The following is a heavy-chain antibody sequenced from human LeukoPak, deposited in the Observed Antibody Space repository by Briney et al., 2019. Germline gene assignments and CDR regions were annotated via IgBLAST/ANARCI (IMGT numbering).Heavy chain of an antibody. CDR2: ISSSGSTI. D-gene: IGHD3-3*01. J-gene: IGHJ6*02. CDR1: GFTFSDYY. CDR3: ARDLGYDFWSGYKHGGMDV. Sequence: GGSLRLSCAASGFTFSDYYMSWIRQAPGKGLDWVSYISSSGSTIYYADSVKGRFTISRDNAKNSLYLQMNSLRAEDTAVYYCARDLGYDFWSGYKHGGMDVWGQGTTVTVSS. V-gene: IGHV3-11*01.